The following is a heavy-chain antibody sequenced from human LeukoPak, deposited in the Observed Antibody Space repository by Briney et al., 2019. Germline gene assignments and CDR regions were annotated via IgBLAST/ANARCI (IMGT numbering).Heavy chain of an antibody. CDR3: ARVSRIAAAGTPYYFEY. Sequence: SETLSLTCAVYGGSFSGYYWSWIRQPPGKGLEWIGEINHSGSTNYNPSLKSRVTISVDTSKNQFSLKLSSVTAADTAVYYCARVSRIAAAGTPYYFEYWGQGTLVTVSS. V-gene: IGHV4-34*01. D-gene: IGHD6-13*01. J-gene: IGHJ4*02. CDR1: GGSFSGYY. CDR2: INHSGST.